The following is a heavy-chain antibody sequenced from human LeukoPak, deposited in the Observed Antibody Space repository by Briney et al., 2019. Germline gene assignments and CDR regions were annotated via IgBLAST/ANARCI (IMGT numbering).Heavy chain of an antibody. CDR3: ARFTLGAADY. Sequence: SETLSLTCTVSGGSISSSSHYWGWIRQPPGKGLEWIGNIYYSGSTYYNPSLKSRVTISVDTSKNQFSLKVTSVTAADTAVYYCARFTLGAADYWGQGTLVTVSS. D-gene: IGHD6-25*01. CDR1: GGSISSSSHY. J-gene: IGHJ4*02. V-gene: IGHV4-39*07. CDR2: IYYSGST.